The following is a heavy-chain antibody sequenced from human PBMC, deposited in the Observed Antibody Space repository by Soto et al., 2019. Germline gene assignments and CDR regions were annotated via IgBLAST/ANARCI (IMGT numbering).Heavy chain of an antibody. CDR1: GFTFSSYA. J-gene: IGHJ4*02. V-gene: IGHV3-30-3*01. D-gene: IGHD4-17*01. CDR3: ASTTATIGPNALDY. Sequence: QVQLVESGGGVVQPGRSLRLSCAASGFTFSSYAMHWVRQAPGKGLEWVAVISHDGSNKYYADSVKGRFTISRDNSKNTLYLQMNSLRAEYTAVYYCASTTATIGPNALDYWGQGTLVTVSS. CDR2: ISHDGSNK.